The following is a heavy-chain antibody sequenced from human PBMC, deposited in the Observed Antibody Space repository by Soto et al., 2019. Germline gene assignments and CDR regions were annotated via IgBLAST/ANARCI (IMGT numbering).Heavy chain of an antibody. CDR1: GFTFSSYS. J-gene: IGHJ3*02. D-gene: IGHD6-19*01. V-gene: IGHV3-21*01. CDR2: ISSSSSYI. CDR3: ARVRSGWRFHAFDI. Sequence: EVQLVESGGGLVKPGGSLRLSCAASGFTFSSYSMNWVRQAPGKGLEWVSSISSSSSYIYYADSVKGRFTISRDNAKNSLYLQMSSRRAEYTVVNYCARVRSGWRFHAFDIWGQGTMVNVSS.